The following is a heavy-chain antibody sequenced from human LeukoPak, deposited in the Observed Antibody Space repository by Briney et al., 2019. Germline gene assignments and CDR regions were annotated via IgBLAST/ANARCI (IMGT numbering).Heavy chain of an antibody. Sequence: QTGGSLRLPCAASGFSISAYHMGWVRQAPGKGLEWVANINPGGSVKYYVDSVKGRFTISRDNAKNSLYLQMNSLTVEDTAVYYCASGESGWNIWGQGALATVSS. D-gene: IGHD1/OR15-1a*01. V-gene: IGHV3-7*01. CDR2: INPGGSVK. CDR3: ASGESGWNI. CDR1: GFSISAYH. J-gene: IGHJ4*02.